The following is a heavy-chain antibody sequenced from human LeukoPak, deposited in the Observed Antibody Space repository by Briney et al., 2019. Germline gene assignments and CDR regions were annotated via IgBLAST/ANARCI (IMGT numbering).Heavy chain of an antibody. CDR2: INHSGST. D-gene: IGHD2-2*01. Sequence: SETLSLTCAVYGGSFSGYYWSWIRQPPGKGLEWIGEINHSGSTNYNPSLKSRVTISVDTSKNQFSLKLSSVTAADTAVYYCARGSPSGYCSSTSCYYWFDPWGQGTLVTVSS. J-gene: IGHJ5*02. V-gene: IGHV4-34*01. CDR3: ARGSPSGYCSSTSCYYWFDP. CDR1: GGSFSGYY.